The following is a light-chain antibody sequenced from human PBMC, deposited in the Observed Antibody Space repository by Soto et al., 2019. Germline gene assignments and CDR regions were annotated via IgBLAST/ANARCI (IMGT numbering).Light chain of an antibody. CDR3: QQYSSSPSIT. CDR2: GAS. Sequence: EIVLTQSPGTLSFSPGERVTLSCRASQSVSSSYLAWYQQKPGQAPRLLIYGASTRATGIPDRFSGSGSGTDFTLTISRLEPEDFAVYYCQQYSSSPSITFGQGTRLEI. CDR1: QSVSSSY. J-gene: IGKJ5*01. V-gene: IGKV3-20*01.